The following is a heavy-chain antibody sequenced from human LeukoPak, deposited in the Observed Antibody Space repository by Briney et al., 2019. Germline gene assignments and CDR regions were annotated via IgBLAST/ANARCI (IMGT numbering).Heavy chain of an antibody. CDR2: IKQDGSEK. J-gene: IGHJ3*02. CDR3: AKARGFGEPRNDAFDI. V-gene: IGHV3-7*03. Sequence: GGSLRLSCAASGFTFSSYWMSWVRQAPGKGLEWVANIKQDGSEKYYVDSVKGRFTISRDNAKNSLYLQMNSLRAEDTALYYCAKARGFGEPRNDAFDIWGQGTMVTVSS. D-gene: IGHD3-10*01. CDR1: GFTFSSYW.